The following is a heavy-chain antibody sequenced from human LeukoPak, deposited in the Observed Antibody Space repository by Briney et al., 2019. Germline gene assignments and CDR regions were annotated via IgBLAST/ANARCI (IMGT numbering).Heavy chain of an antibody. CDR1: GFSFSSYQ. V-gene: IGHV3-48*03. CDR3: ARTGFKWQQLDLDS. Sequence: GGSLRLSCAAFGFSFSSYQMNWVRQAPGKGLEWVSYISSSGSTRYYADSVKGRFTISRDNARDSLYLQMNSLRAEDTAVYYCARTGFKWQQLDLDSWGQGTLVTVSS. CDR2: ISSSGSTR. D-gene: IGHD6-13*01. J-gene: IGHJ4*02.